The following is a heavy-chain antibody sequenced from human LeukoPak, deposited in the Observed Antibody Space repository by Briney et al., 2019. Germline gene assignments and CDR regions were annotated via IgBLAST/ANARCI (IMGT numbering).Heavy chain of an antibody. CDR1: GFNFSSYA. D-gene: IGHD3-3*01. J-gene: IGHJ6*03. Sequence: PGGSLRLSCAASGFNFSSYAMSWVRQAPGKGLEWVSAISGSGRSTYYADSVKGRFTISRDNSKNTLYLQMNSLRAEDTAVYYCARDGHYDFWSGYYLGSPKSPHYYYYYYMDVWGKGTTVTISS. V-gene: IGHV3-23*01. CDR2: ISGSGRST. CDR3: ARDGHYDFWSGYYLGSPKSPHYYYYYYMDV.